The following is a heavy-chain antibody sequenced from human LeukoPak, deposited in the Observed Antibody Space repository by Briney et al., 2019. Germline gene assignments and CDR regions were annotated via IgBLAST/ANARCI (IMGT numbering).Heavy chain of an antibody. J-gene: IGHJ3*02. V-gene: IGHV4-34*01. CDR2: INHSGST. D-gene: IGHD5-24*01. Sequence: SETLSLTCAVYGGSFSGYYWSWIRQPPGKGLEWVGEINHSGSTNYNPSLKSRVTISVDTSKKQYSLKLSSVTAADTAVYYCARDLRWSEGAFDIWGQGTMVTVSS. CDR3: ARDLRWSEGAFDI. CDR1: GGSFSGYY.